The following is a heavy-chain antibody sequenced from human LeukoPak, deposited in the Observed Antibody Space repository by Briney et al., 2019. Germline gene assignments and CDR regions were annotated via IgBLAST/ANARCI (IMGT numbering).Heavy chain of an antibody. CDR3: TKDTIFDI. J-gene: IGHJ3*02. V-gene: IGHV3-23*01. Sequence: GGSLRLSCAASGFTFSSYAMSWVRQAPGKGLEWVSAISGSGPYTFYTDSVKGRFTISRDNSKNTLYLQMNSLRAEDTAVYYCTKDTIFDIWGQGTMVTVSS. D-gene: IGHD3-3*01. CDR2: ISGSGPYT. CDR1: GFTFSSYA.